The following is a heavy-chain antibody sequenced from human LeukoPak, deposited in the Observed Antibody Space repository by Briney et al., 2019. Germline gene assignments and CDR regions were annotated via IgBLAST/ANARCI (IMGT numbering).Heavy chain of an antibody. CDR2: IYHSGST. CDR3: ARSALGTFKGFRVPERGELYFDY. J-gene: IGHJ4*02. Sequence: SETLSLTCTVSGYSISSGYYWGWIRQPPGKGLEWIGIIYHSGSTYYNPSLKSRVTISVDTSKNQFSLKLSSVTAVDTAVYYCARSALGTFKGFRVPERGELYFDYWGQGTLVTVSS. V-gene: IGHV4-38-2*02. CDR1: GYSISSGYY. D-gene: IGHD6-13*01.